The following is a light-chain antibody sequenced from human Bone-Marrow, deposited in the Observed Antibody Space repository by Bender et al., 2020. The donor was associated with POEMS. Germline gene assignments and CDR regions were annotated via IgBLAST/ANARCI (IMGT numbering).Light chain of an antibody. J-gene: IGLJ3*02. CDR3: CSYAGSDTWV. V-gene: IGLV2-23*01. Sequence: QSALTQPASVSASPGRSITISCTGTSSDIGTYDRVSWYQQNPGKAPKVIIYGDFKRPSGISNRFSGSKSGNTASLTISGLQPEDEAAYYCCSYAGSDTWVFGGGTKVTVL. CDR1: SSDIGTYDR. CDR2: GDF.